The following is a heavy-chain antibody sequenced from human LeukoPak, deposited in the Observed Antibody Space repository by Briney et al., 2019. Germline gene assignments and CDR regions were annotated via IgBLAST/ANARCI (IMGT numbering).Heavy chain of an antibody. CDR1: GYTFTSYG. V-gene: IGHV1-18*01. D-gene: IGHD3-22*01. Sequence: GASVNVSCKASGYTFTSYGISWVRQAPGQGLEWMGWISAYNGNTNYAQKLQGRVTMTTDTSTSTAYMELRSLRSDDTAVYYCARDPPGLRYYDSSGYYNLDYWGQGTLVTVSS. CDR2: ISAYNGNT. CDR3: ARDPPGLRYYDSSGYYNLDY. J-gene: IGHJ4*02.